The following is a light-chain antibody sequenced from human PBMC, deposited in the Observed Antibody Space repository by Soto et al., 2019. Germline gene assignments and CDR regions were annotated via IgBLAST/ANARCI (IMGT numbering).Light chain of an antibody. CDR2: GAS. V-gene: IGKV3-20*01. J-gene: IGKJ2*01. CDR1: QSVSSNY. Sequence: EIVLTQSPGTLSLSPGERATLSCRASQSVSSNYLAWYQQKFGQAPRLLIYGASSRATGIPDRFSGSGSGTDFTLIISRLGPEDFAVYYCQQYGSSPPYTFGQGTKLEIK. CDR3: QQYGSSPPYT.